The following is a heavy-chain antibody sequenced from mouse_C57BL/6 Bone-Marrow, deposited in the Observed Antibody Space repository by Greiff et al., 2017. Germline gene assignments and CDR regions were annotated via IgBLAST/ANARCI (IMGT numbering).Heavy chain of an antibody. CDR3: ARHEDGYSFAY. CDR2: ISNLAYSI. D-gene: IGHD2-3*01. J-gene: IGHJ3*01. Sequence: EVKLMESGGGLVQPGGSLKLSCAASGFTFSDYGMAWVRQAPRKGPEWVAFISNLAYSIYYADTVTGRFTISRENAKNTLYLEMSSLRSEDTAMYYCARHEDGYSFAYWGQGTLVTVSA. CDR1: GFTFSDYG. V-gene: IGHV5-15*01.